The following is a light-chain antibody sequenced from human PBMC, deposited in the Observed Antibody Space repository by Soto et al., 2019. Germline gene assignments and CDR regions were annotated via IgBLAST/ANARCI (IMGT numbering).Light chain of an antibody. CDR3: QQLHNFPPFT. CDR1: QGISNY. V-gene: IGKV1-9*01. Sequence: IQLTQSPSSLSASIGDRVTITCRASQGISNYLAWYQKKPGKAPKLLIYGAFTLQSGVPSRFNGSGSGTDSTLTISSRQPEDVATYYCQQLHNFPPFTFGPGTKVDLK. J-gene: IGKJ3*01. CDR2: GAF.